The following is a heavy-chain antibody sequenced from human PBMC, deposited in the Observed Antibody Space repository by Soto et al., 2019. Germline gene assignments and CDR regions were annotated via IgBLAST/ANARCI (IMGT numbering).Heavy chain of an antibody. CDR1: GFTFSNYA. Sequence: GGSLRLSCAASGFTFSNYAMRWVRQAPGKGLEWVSGICGTGGSTYYTDSVKGRFTISRDNSKNTLDLQMNSLRAEDTAVYYCALKGYSSSSSFDYWGQGTLVTVSS. CDR3: ALKGYSSSSSFDY. J-gene: IGHJ4*02. D-gene: IGHD6-6*01. CDR2: ICGTGGST. V-gene: IGHV3-23*01.